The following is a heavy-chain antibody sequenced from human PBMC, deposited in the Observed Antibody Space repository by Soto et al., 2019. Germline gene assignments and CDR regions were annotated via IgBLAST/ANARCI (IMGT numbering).Heavy chain of an antibody. V-gene: IGHV1-18*01. Sequence: ASVKVSCKASGYTFTSYGISWVRQAPGQGLEWMGWISAYNGNTNYAQKLQGRDTMTTDTSTSTAYMELRSLRSDDTAVYYCARGDYYDSSGYSPFDLWGRGILVTAPQ. CDR3: ARGDYYDSSGYSPFDL. CDR1: GYTFTSYG. J-gene: IGHJ2*01. CDR2: ISAYNGNT. D-gene: IGHD3-22*01.